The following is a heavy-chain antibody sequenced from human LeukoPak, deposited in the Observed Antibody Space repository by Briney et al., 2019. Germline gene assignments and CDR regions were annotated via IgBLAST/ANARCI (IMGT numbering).Heavy chain of an antibody. J-gene: IGHJ4*02. CDR3: ARAPLEGFDF. CDR1: GYSFSGYY. V-gene: IGHV1-2*02. Sequence: ASVKVSCKASGYSFSGYYMHWVRQAPGQGLEWMGWINPNSGGTNYAQKFQGRVTMTGDTSINTDYMELSGLTSDDTAVYYCARAPLEGFDFWGQGTLVTVSS. CDR2: INPNSGGT.